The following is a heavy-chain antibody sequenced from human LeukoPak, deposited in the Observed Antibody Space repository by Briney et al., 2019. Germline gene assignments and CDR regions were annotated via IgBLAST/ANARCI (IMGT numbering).Heavy chain of an antibody. D-gene: IGHD3-22*01. CDR2: INPNSGGT. V-gene: IGHV1-2*02. J-gene: IGHJ4*02. CDR3: AKSDDSSGYYYGIVY. CDR1: GYTFTGYY. Sequence: ASVKVSCKASGYTFTGYYMHWVRQAPGQGLEWMGWINPNSGGTNYAQKFQGRVTMTRDTSISTAYMELSRLRSDDTAVYYCAKSDDSSGYYYGIVYWGQGTLVTVSS.